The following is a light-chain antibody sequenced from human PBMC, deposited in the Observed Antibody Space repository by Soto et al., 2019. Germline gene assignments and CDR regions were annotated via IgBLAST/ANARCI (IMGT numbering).Light chain of an antibody. CDR1: SSDVGSYNL. Sequence: QSVLTQPASVSGSPGQSITISCTGTSSDVGSYNLVSWYQQHPGKAPKLMIYEVSKRPSGVSNRFSGSKSGNTASLTISVLQAEDEADYYCCSYAGSSTFVYVFGTGTKVTVL. V-gene: IGLV2-23*02. CDR3: CSYAGSSTFVYV. J-gene: IGLJ1*01. CDR2: EVS.